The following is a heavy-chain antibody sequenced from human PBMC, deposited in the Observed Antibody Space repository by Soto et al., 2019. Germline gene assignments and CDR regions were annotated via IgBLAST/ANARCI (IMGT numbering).Heavy chain of an antibody. Sequence: SETRSLTCTVSGGSISSGGYYWSWIRQHPGKGLEWIGYIYYSGSTYYNPSLKSRVTISVDTSKNQFSLKLSSVTAADTAVYYCAREDSSSWVFDYWGQGTLVTVS. V-gene: IGHV4-31*03. CDR2: IYYSGST. J-gene: IGHJ4*02. CDR3: AREDSSSWVFDY. CDR1: GGSISSGGYY. D-gene: IGHD6-13*01.